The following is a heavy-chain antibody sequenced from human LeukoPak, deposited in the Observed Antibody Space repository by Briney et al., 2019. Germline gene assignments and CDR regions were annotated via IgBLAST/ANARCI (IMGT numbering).Heavy chain of an antibody. V-gene: IGHV3-9*01. D-gene: IGHD3-22*01. CDR2: ISWNSGTT. CDR3: AREFMGDSSGKPDY. Sequence: GRSLRLSCAASGFTFDDYAMHWVRQAPGKGLEWVSGISWNSGTTGYADSVKGRFTISRDNAKNSLYLQMNSLRAEDTAVYYYAREFMGDSSGKPDYWGQGTLVTVSS. CDR1: GFTFDDYA. J-gene: IGHJ4*02.